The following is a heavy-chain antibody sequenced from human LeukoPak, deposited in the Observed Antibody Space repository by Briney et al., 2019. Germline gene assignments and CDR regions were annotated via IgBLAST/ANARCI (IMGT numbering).Heavy chain of an antibody. J-gene: IGHJ4*02. CDR3: ARGPYCGGDCYSHFDY. V-gene: IGHV4-34*01. CDR2: INHSGST. CDR1: GGSFSGYY. Sequence: SETLSLTCAVYGGSFSGYYWRWIRQPPGKGLEWIGEINHSGSTNYNPSLKSRVTRSVDTSKNQFSLKLSSVTAADTAVYYCARGPYCGGDCYSHFDYWGQGTLVTVSS. D-gene: IGHD2-21*01.